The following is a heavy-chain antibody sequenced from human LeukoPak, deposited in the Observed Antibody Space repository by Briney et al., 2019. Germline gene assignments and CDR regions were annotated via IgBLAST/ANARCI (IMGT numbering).Heavy chain of an antibody. CDR2: IYPGDSDT. V-gene: IGHV5-51*01. CDR1: GYSFTSYW. J-gene: IGHJ6*03. Sequence: GESLKISCKGSGYSFTSYWIGWVRQMPGKGLEWMRIIYPGDSDTRYSPSFQGQVTISADKSISTAYLQWSSLKASDTAMYYCARHVLATPYYYYYMDVWGKGTTVTVSS. D-gene: IGHD2-8*02. CDR3: ARHVLATPYYYYYMDV.